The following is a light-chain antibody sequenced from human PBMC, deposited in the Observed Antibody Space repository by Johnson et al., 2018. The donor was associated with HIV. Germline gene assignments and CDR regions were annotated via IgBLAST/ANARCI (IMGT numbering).Light chain of an antibody. CDR3: GTWDNTLNVYV. J-gene: IGLJ1*01. CDR1: SSNLENNY. V-gene: IGLV1-51*01. CDR2: DNN. Sequence: QPVLTQPPSVSAASGQKVDISCSGSSSNLENNYVSWYQQFPHRAPKLLISDNNKRPSGIPDRFSGSKSGASATLDITGLQPGDEADYYCGTWDNTLNVYVFGTGTKVTVL.